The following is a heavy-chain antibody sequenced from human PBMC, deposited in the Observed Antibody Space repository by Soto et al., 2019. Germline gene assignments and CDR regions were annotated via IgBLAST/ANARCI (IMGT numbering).Heavy chain of an antibody. CDR2: ISGSGGST. J-gene: IGHJ4*02. Sequence: GGSLRLSCAASGFTFSSYAMSWVRQAPGKGLEWVSAISGSGGSTYYADSVKGRFTISRDNSKNTLYLQMNSLRAEDTAVYYCAKLPHRDPLTHIAATGVGFDYWGQGTLVTVSS. D-gene: IGHD6-6*01. CDR1: GFTFSSYA. V-gene: IGHV3-23*01. CDR3: AKLPHRDPLTHIAATGVGFDY.